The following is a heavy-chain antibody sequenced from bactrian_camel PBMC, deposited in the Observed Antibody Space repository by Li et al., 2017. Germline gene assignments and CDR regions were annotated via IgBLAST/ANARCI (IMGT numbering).Heavy chain of an antibody. CDR1: GFTFTDDD. Sequence: HVQLVESGGDSVQAGGSLRLSCAASGFTFTDDDMSWVRLGPGKGLEWVSSVHSDGTVSDYQDSVKGRFTISRDNAKSTMYLQMNSLKSEDTALYYCTASVGDSLGQGTQVTVS. V-gene: IGHV3S5*01. CDR2: VHSDGTVS. D-gene: IGHD3*01. J-gene: IGHJ4*01.